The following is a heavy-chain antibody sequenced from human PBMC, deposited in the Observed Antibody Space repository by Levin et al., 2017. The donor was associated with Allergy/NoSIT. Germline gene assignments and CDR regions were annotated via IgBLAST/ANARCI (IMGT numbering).Heavy chain of an antibody. CDR3: ARAKSFIAAAGPWYFDY. D-gene: IGHD6-13*01. CDR2: ISSSSSYT. J-gene: IGHJ4*02. CDR1: GFTFSDYY. Sequence: GESLKISCAASGFTFSDYYMSWIRQAPGKGLEWVSYISSSSSYTNYADSVKGRFTISRDNAKNSLYLQMNSLRAEDTAVYYCARAKSFIAAAGPWYFDYWGQGTLVTVSS. V-gene: IGHV3-11*05.